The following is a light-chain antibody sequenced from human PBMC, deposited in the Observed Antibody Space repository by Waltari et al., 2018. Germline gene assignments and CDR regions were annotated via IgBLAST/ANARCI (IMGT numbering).Light chain of an antibody. CDR2: DAS. CDR1: QSVGTY. V-gene: IGKV3-11*01. CDR3: QQRSSWTPHT. Sequence: IVLTLSPATLSLSPGGTATLPCRASQSVGTYLAWYQQKPCQAPRLLIYDASKRATGIPDRCRGSGSGTDFTLTISSLEPEDFALYYCQQRSSWTPHTFGQGARLEIK. J-gene: IGKJ2*01.